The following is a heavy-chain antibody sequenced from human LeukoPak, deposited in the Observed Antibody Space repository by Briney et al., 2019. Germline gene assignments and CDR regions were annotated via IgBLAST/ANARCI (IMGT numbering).Heavy chain of an antibody. CDR3: ARDLGEVYYYGSGSYYGGNWFDP. V-gene: IGHV4-59*01. CDR1: GGSISSYY. D-gene: IGHD3-10*01. J-gene: IGHJ5*02. CDR2: IYYSGST. Sequence: PSETLSLTCTVSGGSISSYYWSWIRQPPGKGLEWIGYIYYSGSTNYNPSLKSRVTISVDTSKNQFSLNLSSVTAADTAVYYCARDLGEVYYYGSGSYYGGNWFDPWGQGTLVTVSS.